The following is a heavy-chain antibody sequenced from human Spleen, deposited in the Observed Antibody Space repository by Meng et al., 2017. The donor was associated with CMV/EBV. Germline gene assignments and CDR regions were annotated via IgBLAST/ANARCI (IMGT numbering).Heavy chain of an antibody. CDR3: AKGIEYSSSSAPGDY. D-gene: IGHD6-6*01. J-gene: IGHJ4*02. V-gene: IGHV3-11*01. CDR1: GFSFRNHY. CDR2: ISGGGDVI. Sequence: GESLKISCAASGFSFRNHYMTWIRQVPGKGLECVSYISGGGDVIYYADSVKGRFTISRDNARRSLYLQMNSLRAEDTALYYCAKGIEYSSSSAPGDYWGQGTLVTVSS.